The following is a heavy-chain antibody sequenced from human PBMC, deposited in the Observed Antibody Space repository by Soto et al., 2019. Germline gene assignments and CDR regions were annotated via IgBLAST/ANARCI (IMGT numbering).Heavy chain of an antibody. J-gene: IGHJ4*02. CDR2: ICSGGST. D-gene: IGHD6-19*01. V-gene: IGHV3-53*01. CDR3: ARDNSGWYQFDY. Sequence: GGSLRLSCAASGFTVSSNYMSWVRQAPGKGLEWVSVICSGGSTYYADSVKGRFTISRDNSKNTLYLQMNSLRAEDTAVYYCARDNSGWYQFDYWGQGTLVTVSS. CDR1: GFTVSSNY.